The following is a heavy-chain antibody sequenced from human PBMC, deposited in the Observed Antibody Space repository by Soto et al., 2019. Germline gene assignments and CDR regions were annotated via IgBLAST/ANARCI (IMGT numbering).Heavy chain of an antibody. J-gene: IGHJ5*02. CDR2: IDARDSYT. V-gene: IGHV5-10-1*01. CDR3: ARHPSGDNWFDP. CDR1: GYTFTNYW. Sequence: PGDSLKISCKGSGYTFTNYWISWVRQMPGKGLEWMGRIDARDSYTTYSPSFQGHVTISVDKSISTAYLQWNSLKASDTAMYYCARHPSGDNWFDPWGQGTLVTVSS.